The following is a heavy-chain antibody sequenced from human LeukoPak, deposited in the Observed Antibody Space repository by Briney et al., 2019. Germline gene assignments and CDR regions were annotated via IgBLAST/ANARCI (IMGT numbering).Heavy chain of an antibody. D-gene: IGHD2-2*01. Sequence: QAGGSLRLSCAASGLTFNNYGVGWVRQAPGKGLVWVSTITGSGGSTYYADSVKGRFTISRDNTKNTLYLQMNSLRAEDTAVYYCAKDRHAPGRYCSSTSCFPFDSWGQGTLVTVSS. V-gene: IGHV3-23*01. CDR1: GLTFNNYG. J-gene: IGHJ5*01. CDR2: ITGSGGST. CDR3: AKDRHAPGRYCSSTSCFPFDS.